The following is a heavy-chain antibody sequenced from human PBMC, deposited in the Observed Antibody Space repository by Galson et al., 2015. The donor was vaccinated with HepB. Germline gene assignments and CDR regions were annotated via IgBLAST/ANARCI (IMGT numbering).Heavy chain of an antibody. CDR2: INHSGST. CDR1: GGSFSGYY. V-gene: IGHV4-34*01. CDR3: ARGGQQLGVDY. J-gene: IGHJ4*02. Sequence: LSLTCAVYGGSFSGYYWSWIRQPPGKGLEWIGEINHSGSTNYNPSLKSRVTISVDTSKNQFSLKLSSVTAADTAVYYCARGGQQLGVDYWGQGTLVTVSS. D-gene: IGHD6-13*01.